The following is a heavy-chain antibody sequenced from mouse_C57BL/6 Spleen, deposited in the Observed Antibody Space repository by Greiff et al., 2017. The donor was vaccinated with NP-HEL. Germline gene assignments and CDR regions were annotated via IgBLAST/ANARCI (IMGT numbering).Heavy chain of an antibody. J-gene: IGHJ4*01. Sequence: EVKLMESGGGLVKPGGSLKLSCAASGFTFSDYGMHWVRQAPEKGLEWVAYISSGSSTIYYADTVKGRFTISRDNAKNTLFLQMTSLRSEDTAMYYCARRGAYYYGSSYYYYAMDYWGQGTSVTVSS. CDR3: ARRGAYYYGSSYYYYAMDY. V-gene: IGHV5-17*01. D-gene: IGHD1-1*01. CDR1: GFTFSDYG. CDR2: ISSGSSTI.